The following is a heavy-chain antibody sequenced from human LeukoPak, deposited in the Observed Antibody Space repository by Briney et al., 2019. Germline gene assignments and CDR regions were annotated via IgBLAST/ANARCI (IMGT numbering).Heavy chain of an antibody. CDR1: GFTFSRYA. CDR2: ISSSSSYI. V-gene: IGHV3-21*01. D-gene: IGHD3-22*01. Sequence: PGGSLRLSCAASGFTFSRYAMSWVRQAPGKGLEWVSSISSSSSYIYYADSVKGRFTISRDNAKNSLYLQMNSLRAEDTAVYYCARDWAHYYDSNGAFDIWGQGTMVTVSS. J-gene: IGHJ3*02. CDR3: ARDWAHYYDSNGAFDI.